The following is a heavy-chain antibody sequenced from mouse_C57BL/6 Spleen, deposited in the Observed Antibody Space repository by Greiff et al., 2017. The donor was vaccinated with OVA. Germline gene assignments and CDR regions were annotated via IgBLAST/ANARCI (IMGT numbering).Heavy chain of an antibody. Sequence: EVKVVESGGDLVKPGGSLKLSCAASGFTFSSYGMSWVRQTPDKRLEWVATISSGGSYTYSPDSVKGRFTISRDNAKNTLYLQMSGLKSEYTAMYYCASSMVATAMDYWGQGTSVTVSS. CDR1: GFTFSSYG. CDR3: ASSMVATAMDY. CDR2: ISSGGSYT. J-gene: IGHJ4*01. V-gene: IGHV5-6*01. D-gene: IGHD2-2*01.